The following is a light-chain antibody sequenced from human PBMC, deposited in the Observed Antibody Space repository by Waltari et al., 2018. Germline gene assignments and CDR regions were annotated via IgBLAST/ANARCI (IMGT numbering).Light chain of an antibody. J-gene: IGLJ1*01. CDR2: DVS. CDR3: SSYTSSSTPYYV. CDR1: SSDVGGYNY. V-gene: IGLV2-14*01. Sequence: QSALTQSASVSGSPGQSITISCTGTSSDVGGYNYVSWYQQHPGKAPKLMIYDVSKRPSGGSNRFSGSKSGNTASLTISGLQAEDEADYYCSSYTSSSTPYYVFGTGTKVTVL.